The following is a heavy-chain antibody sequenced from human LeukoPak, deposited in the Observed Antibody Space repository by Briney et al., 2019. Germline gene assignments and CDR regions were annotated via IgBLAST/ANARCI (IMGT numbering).Heavy chain of an antibody. J-gene: IGHJ4*02. Sequence: GGSLRLSCTASGFTLSDHHMDWVRQAPGKGLEWVGRSKDKANSYTTEYATSVKGRFTMSRDDSKNSLYLQMNSLKTEDTALYYCTSLVTDTDYWGQGTLVTVSS. D-gene: IGHD2-21*02. CDR1: GFTLSDHH. CDR2: SKDKANSYTT. CDR3: TSLVTDTDY. V-gene: IGHV3-72*01.